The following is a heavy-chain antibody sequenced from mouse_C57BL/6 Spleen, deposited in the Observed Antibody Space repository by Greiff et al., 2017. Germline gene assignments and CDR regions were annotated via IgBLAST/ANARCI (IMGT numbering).Heavy chain of an antibody. D-gene: IGHD1-1*01. J-gene: IGHJ1*03. Sequence: QVQLQQSGAELVRPGTSVKVSCKASGYAFTNYLIEWVKQRPGQGLEWIGVINPGSGGTNYNEKFKGKATLSADKSSSTAYMQLSSLTSEDSAVSFCARGITTVVGHWYFDVWGKGTTVTVSS. V-gene: IGHV1-54*01. CDR3: ARGITTVVGHWYFDV. CDR2: INPGSGGT. CDR1: GYAFTNYL.